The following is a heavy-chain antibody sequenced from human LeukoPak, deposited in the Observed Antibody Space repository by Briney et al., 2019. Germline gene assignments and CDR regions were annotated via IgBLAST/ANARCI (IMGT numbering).Heavy chain of an antibody. Sequence: GGSLRLSCAASGVIISSYAMSWVRQAPGKGLEWVSAINGRGDNTYYADFVKGRFTISRDSSKSTVYLQMNSLRTEDTAVYYCAKDRVSPGFNWFDPWGQGALVTVSS. CDR3: AKDRVSPGFNWFDP. V-gene: IGHV3-23*01. CDR1: GVIISSYA. J-gene: IGHJ5*02. CDR2: INGRGDNT. D-gene: IGHD2/OR15-2a*01.